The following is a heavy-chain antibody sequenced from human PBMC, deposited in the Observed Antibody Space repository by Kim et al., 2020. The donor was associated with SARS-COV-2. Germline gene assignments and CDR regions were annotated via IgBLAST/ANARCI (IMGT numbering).Heavy chain of an antibody. CDR3: ATLPLIAARWEGRYYFDY. D-gene: IGHD6-6*01. V-gene: IGHV4-31*03. CDR1: GGSISSGGYY. CDR2: IYYSGST. J-gene: IGHJ4*02. Sequence: SETLSLTCTVSGGSISSGGYYWSWIRQHPGKGLEWIGYIYYSGSTYYNPSLKSRVTISVDTSKNQFSLKLSSVTAADTAVYYCATLPLIAARWEGRYYFDYWGQGTLVTVSS.